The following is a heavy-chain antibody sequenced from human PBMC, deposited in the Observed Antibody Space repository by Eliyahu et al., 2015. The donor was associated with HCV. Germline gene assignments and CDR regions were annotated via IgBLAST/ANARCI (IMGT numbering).Heavy chain of an antibody. CDR1: GFSLSTSGMG. J-gene: IGHJ5*02. CDR3: AHRRGYSSTWHTFDP. CDR2: IYWNDDK. Sequence: QITLKESGPTLVKPTQTLTLTCTFSGFSLSTSGMGVGWIRQPPGKALEWLALIYWNDDKRYSPPLKSRLTITKDTSKNQVVLTMTNVDPVDTATYYCAHRRGYSSTWHTFDPWGQGTLVTVSS. D-gene: IGHD2-2*01. V-gene: IGHV2-5*01.